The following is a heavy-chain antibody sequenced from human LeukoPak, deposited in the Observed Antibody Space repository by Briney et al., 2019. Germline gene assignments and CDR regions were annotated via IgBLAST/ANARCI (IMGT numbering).Heavy chain of an antibody. CDR2: IFYSGST. Sequence: SETLSLTCTVSGGSVSGYYWSWIRQPPGKGLEFIGYIFYSGSTKYNPSLKSRVTILVDTSQNQFSLKLSSVTAADTAVYYCARVMDHGYSDYWGLGTLVTVSS. CDR3: ARVMDHGYSDY. V-gene: IGHV4-59*02. J-gene: IGHJ4*02. CDR1: GGSVSGYY. D-gene: IGHD4/OR15-4a*01.